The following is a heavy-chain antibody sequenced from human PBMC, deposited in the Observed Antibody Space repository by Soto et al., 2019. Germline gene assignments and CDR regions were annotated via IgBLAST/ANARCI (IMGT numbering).Heavy chain of an antibody. J-gene: IGHJ5*02. Sequence: QVQLQESGPGLVKPSGTLSLTCAVSGGSISSSNWWSWVRQPPGKGLEWIGEIYHSGSTNYNPSLKSRVTISVDQSKNQVSLKLSSVTASDTAVYYCATSVVAAPYNWFDPWGQGTLVIFCS. D-gene: IGHD2-15*01. CDR3: ATSVVAAPYNWFDP. CDR2: IYHSGST. CDR1: GGSISSSNW. V-gene: IGHV4-4*02.